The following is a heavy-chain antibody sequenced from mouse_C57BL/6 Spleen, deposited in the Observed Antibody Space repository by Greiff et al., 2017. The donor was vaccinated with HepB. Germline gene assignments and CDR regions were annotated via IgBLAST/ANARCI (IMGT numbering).Heavy chain of an antibody. CDR1: GYAFSSSW. J-gene: IGHJ2*01. CDR2: IYPGDGDT. D-gene: IGHD1-2*01. CDR3: APFTTAYFDY. Sequence: VQLQQSGPELVKPGASVKISCKASGYAFSSSWMNWVKQRPGKGLEWIGRIYPGDGDTNYNGKFKGKATLTADKSSSTAYMQLSSLTSEDSAVYFCAPFTTAYFDYWGQGTTLTVSS. V-gene: IGHV1-82*01.